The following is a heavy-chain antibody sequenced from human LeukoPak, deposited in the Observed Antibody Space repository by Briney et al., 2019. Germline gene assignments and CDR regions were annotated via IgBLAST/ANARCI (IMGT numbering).Heavy chain of an antibody. CDR1: GGSISSYY. D-gene: IGHD1-26*01. CDR2: IYTSGST. Sequence: SETLSLTCTVSGGSISSYYWSWIRQPAGKGLEWIGRIYTSGSTNYNPSLKSRVTISVDTSKNQFSLKLSSVTAADTAVYYCARGYSENYGSLDAFDIWGQGTMVTVSS. J-gene: IGHJ3*02. CDR3: ARGYSENYGSLDAFDI. V-gene: IGHV4-4*07.